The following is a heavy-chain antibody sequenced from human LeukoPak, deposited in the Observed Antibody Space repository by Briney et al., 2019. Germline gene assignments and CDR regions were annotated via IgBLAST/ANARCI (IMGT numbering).Heavy chain of an antibody. J-gene: IGHJ3*02. CDR2: INSKTDGGTT. Sequence: GGSLRLSCAASGFTFSNAWMSWVRQAPGKGLEWVGRINSKTDGGTTDYAAPVRVRFTISGDNSKNTLYLQMNSRKTEDTAVYYCSTQTEKTYYYEGDAFDIWGQGTMVTVSS. CDR1: GFTFSNAW. D-gene: IGHD3-22*01. CDR3: STQTEKTYYYEGDAFDI. V-gene: IGHV3-15*01.